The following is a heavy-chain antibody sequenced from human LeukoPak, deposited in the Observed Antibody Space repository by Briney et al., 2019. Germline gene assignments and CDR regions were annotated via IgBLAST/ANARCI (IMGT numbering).Heavy chain of an antibody. J-gene: IGHJ5*02. Sequence: SETLSLTCTVSGGSISSYYWSWIRQPPGKGLEWIGYIYTSGSTNYNPSLKSRVTISVDTSKNQFSLKLSSVTAADTAVYYCARSGWRLDWFDPWGQGTLVTVSS. CDR3: ARSGWRLDWFDP. D-gene: IGHD3-16*01. V-gene: IGHV4-4*09. CDR2: IYTSGST. CDR1: GGSISSYY.